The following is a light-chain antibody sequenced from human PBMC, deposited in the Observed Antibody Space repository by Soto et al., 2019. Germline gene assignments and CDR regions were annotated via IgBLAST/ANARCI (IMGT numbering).Light chain of an antibody. CDR3: RQRYNWPLT. CDR2: DAF. V-gene: IGKV3-11*01. J-gene: IGKJ4*01. Sequence: TVLTQSPATLSLSPGERATLSCKASQSNGNSLGWFQQKTGQAPKLLIDDAFNKATGIPAKFTCSGSGSNFTLTISSLEPEDFGVYYCRQRYNWPLTFGGGTKVDI. CDR1: QSNGNS.